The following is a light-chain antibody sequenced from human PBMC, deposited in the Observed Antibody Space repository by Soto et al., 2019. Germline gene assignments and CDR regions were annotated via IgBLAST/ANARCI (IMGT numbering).Light chain of an antibody. CDR3: QHYGSSPQT. V-gene: IGKV3-20*01. CDR1: QSVSSSY. J-gene: IGKJ2*01. Sequence: EIVLTQSPGTLSLSPGERATLSCRASQSVSSSYLAWYQQKPGQAPRLLIYGASSRVTGIPDRFSGSGSGTDFTLTISRLEPEDFAVYYYQHYGSSPQTFGQGTKLEIK. CDR2: GAS.